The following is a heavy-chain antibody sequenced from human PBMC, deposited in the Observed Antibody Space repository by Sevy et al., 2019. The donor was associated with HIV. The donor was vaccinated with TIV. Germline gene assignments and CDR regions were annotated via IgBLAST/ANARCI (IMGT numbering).Heavy chain of an antibody. V-gene: IGHV4-59*01. D-gene: IGHD5-12*01. CDR2: IHYTGST. CDR3: ARAPPVRSGDDSLNWFAP. J-gene: IGHJ5*02. Sequence: SETLSLTCTVSGGSISAYHWSWNRQPPGKGLEWIGYIHYTGSTKYNPSLESRVTISVDTSKNQFSLKLSSVTAADTAVYYCARAPPVRSGDDSLNWFAPWGQGTLVTVSS. CDR1: GGSISAYH.